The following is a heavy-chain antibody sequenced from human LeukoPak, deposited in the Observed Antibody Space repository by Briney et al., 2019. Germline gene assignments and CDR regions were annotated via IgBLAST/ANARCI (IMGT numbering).Heavy chain of an antibody. V-gene: IGHV3-30-3*01. CDR2: ISYDGSNK. CDR1: GFTFSGYA. Sequence: GGSLRLSCAASGFTFSGYAMHWVRQAPGKGLEWVAVISYDGSNKYYADSVKGRFTISRDNSKNTLYLQMNSLRAEDTAVYYRAKGGLYDILTGYYRTGGYYYMDVWGKGTTVTVSS. CDR3: AKGGLYDILTGYYRTGGYYYMDV. J-gene: IGHJ6*03. D-gene: IGHD3-9*01.